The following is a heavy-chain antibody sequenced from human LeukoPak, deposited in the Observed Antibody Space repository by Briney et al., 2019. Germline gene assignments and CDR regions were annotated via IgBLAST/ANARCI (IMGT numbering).Heavy chain of an antibody. V-gene: IGHV3-74*01. CDR1: GFTFSSYW. Sequence: GRSLRLSCAASGFTFSSYWMHWVRQAPGKGLVWVSRINTDGGTTTYADSVKGRFTISRDNAKNTLYLQMSSLRAEDTAVYYCARVASGSWNWFDPWGQGTLVTVSS. CDR3: ARVASGSWNWFDP. D-gene: IGHD1-26*01. J-gene: IGHJ5*02. CDR2: INTDGGTT.